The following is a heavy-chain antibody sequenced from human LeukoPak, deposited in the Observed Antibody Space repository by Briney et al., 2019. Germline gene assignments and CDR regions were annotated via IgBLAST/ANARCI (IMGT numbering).Heavy chain of an antibody. V-gene: IGHV3-11*01. D-gene: IGHD3-3*01. CDR3: AKTPAITIFGVVTSLFDY. Sequence: GGSLRLSCAASGFTFSDYYMTWIRQAPGKGLEWVSYISSSSNNIHYADSVRGRFTISRDNAKNSVYLQMNSLRAEDTAVYYCAKTPAITIFGVVTSLFDYWGQGTLVTVSS. J-gene: IGHJ4*02. CDR2: ISSSSNNI. CDR1: GFTFSDYY.